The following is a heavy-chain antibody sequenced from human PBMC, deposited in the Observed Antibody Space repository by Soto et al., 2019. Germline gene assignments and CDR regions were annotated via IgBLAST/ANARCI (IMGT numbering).Heavy chain of an antibody. J-gene: IGHJ5*02. CDR3: ARDKYSRGWYWFDP. V-gene: IGHV1-69*04. CDR1: GGNFSSYT. Sequence: QVQLVQSGAEVKKPWSSVKVSCKASGGNFSSYTISWVRQAPGQGLEWMGRIIPILGIANYAQKFQGRVTITAAKSTSTAYMELSSLSSEDTAVYYCARDKYSRGWYWFDPWGQGTLVTVSS. CDR2: IIPILGIA. D-gene: IGHD6-19*01.